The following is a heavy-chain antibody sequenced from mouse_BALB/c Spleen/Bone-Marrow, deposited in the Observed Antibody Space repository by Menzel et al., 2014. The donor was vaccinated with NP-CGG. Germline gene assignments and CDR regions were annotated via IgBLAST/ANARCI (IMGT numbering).Heavy chain of an antibody. CDR3: TIRYYAMDY. J-gene: IGHJ4*01. CDR2: IIPSSGYT. Sequence: QVQLKESGAELARPGASVKMSCQASGYTFXRYTMHWEKQRPGQGLEWIGYIIPSSGYTNYNQKFKDKATLTADKSSSTAYMQLSSLTSEDSAVYYCTIRYYAMDYWGQETSVTVSS. D-gene: IGHD1-1*01. CDR1: GYTFXRYT. V-gene: IGHV1-4*01.